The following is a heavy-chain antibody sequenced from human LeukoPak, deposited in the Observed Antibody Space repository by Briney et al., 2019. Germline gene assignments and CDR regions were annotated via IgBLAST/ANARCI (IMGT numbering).Heavy chain of an antibody. J-gene: IGHJ4*02. Sequence: SETLSHTCTVSGGSISSRSYYWGWIRQPPGKGLEWIANIYYSGDTYYNPSLKSRVTISVDTSRNQFSLKLSSVTAADTAVYYCARDRSRWDLLPFDYWGQGTLVTVSS. D-gene: IGHD1-26*01. CDR2: IYYSGDT. CDR1: GGSISSRSYY. V-gene: IGHV4-39*07. CDR3: ARDRSRWDLLPFDY.